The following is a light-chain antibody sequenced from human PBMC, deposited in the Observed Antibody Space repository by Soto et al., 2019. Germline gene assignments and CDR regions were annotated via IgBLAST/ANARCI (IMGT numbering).Light chain of an antibody. CDR3: QQRSNWPPWT. CDR2: GAY. V-gene: IGKV3D-20*02. CDR1: QSVSSSY. J-gene: IGKJ1*01. Sequence: IVLPQSRAAVSLSPGERATLSWRALQSVSSSYLAWYQQKPGQAHRLLISGAYNRATGIPDRFSGSGSGTDFTLTISSLEPEDLAVYYCQQRSNWPPWTCGQGTKVDIK.